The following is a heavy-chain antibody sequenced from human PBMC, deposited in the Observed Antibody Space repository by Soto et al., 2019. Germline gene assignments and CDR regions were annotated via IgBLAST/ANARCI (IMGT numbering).Heavy chain of an antibody. Sequence: LRLSCAASGFTFSSFAMSWVRQAPGKGLEWVSTINKSGGSTYYADSVKGRFTISRDNSKNMLFLQINGLRAEDTAVYYCAKDPPTTGTTFDYWGRGTLVTVSS. CDR3: AKDPPTTGTTFDY. V-gene: IGHV3-23*01. CDR1: GFTFSSFA. D-gene: IGHD1-1*01. J-gene: IGHJ4*02. CDR2: INKSGGST.